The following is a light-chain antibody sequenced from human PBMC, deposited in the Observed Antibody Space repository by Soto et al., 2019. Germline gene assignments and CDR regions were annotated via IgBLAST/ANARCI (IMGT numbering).Light chain of an antibody. V-gene: IGKV3-20*01. Sequence: EIVLTQSPGTLSLSPGERATLSCRASQSVSSNYLAWYQQKPGQAPRLLFYVASNRATGIPDRFSGSGPGTDFTLTISRLEPEDFAVYYCQQYGSSGTFGQGTKVDIK. CDR1: QSVSSNY. CDR2: VAS. CDR3: QQYGSSGT. J-gene: IGKJ1*01.